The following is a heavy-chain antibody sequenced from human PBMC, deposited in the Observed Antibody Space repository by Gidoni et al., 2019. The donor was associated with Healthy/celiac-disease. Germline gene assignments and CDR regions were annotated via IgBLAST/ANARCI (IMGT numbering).Heavy chain of an antibody. CDR2: ISYDGSNK. CDR3: ARDTYYCSSTSCYGAFDY. V-gene: IGHV3-30*04. Sequence: QVQLVESGGGVVQPGRSLRLSCAASGFTFSSYAMHWVRQAPGKGLEWVAVISYDGSNKYYADSVKGRFTISRDNSKNTLYLQMNSLRAEDTAVYYCARDTYYCSSTSCYGAFDYWGQGTLVTVSS. CDR1: GFTFSSYA. D-gene: IGHD2-2*01. J-gene: IGHJ4*02.